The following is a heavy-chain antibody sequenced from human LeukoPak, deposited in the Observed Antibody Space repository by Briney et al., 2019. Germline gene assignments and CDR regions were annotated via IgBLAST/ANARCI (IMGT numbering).Heavy chain of an antibody. CDR3: AKRPRGELLKGNAFDI. CDR1: GFTFSSYA. V-gene: IGHV3-23*01. Sequence: GGSLRLSCAASGFTFSSYAMSWVRQAPGKGLEWVSAISGSGGSTYYADSVKGRFTISRDNSKNTLYLQMNSLRAEDTAVYYCAKRPRGELLKGNAFDIWGQGTMVTVSS. J-gene: IGHJ3*02. D-gene: IGHD1-26*01. CDR2: ISGSGGST.